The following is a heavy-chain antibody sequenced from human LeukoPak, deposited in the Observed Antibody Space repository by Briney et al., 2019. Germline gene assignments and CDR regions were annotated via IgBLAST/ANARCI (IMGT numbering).Heavy chain of an antibody. CDR1: GFTVSSNY. Sequence: GGSLRLSCAASGFTVSSNYMNWVRQAPGKGLEGVSVIFSGGSTYYADSVKGRFTISRDNSKNTLYLQMNRLRAEDTAVYYCAREGRNYGSGSLYYFDYWGQGTLVTVSS. CDR2: IFSGGST. D-gene: IGHD3-10*01. J-gene: IGHJ4*02. CDR3: AREGRNYGSGSLYYFDY. V-gene: IGHV3-66*01.